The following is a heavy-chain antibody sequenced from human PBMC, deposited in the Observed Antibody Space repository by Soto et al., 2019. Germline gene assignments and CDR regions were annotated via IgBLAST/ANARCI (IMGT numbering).Heavy chain of an antibody. Sequence: SQTLSLTCAISGDSVSSNSAAWNWIRQSPSRGPEWLGRTYYRSKWYNDYAVSVKSRITINPDTSKNQFSLQLNSVTPEDTAVYYCARESGDGYNYVGWFDPWGPGTLVTVSS. CDR1: GDSVSSNSAA. CDR2: TYYRSKWYN. V-gene: IGHV6-1*01. D-gene: IGHD5-12*01. CDR3: ARESGDGYNYVGWFDP. J-gene: IGHJ5*02.